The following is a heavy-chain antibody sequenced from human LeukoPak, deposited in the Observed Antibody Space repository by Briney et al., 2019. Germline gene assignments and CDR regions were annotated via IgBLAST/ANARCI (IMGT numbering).Heavy chain of an antibody. J-gene: IGHJ4*01. CDR2: IYYSGST. CDR3: ALINDVFTGSFTH. CDR1: GGSISSGDYY. Sequence: SETLSLTCTVSGGSISSGDYYWSWIRQPPGKGLEWIGYIYYSGSTYYNPSLKSRVTISVDTSKNQFSLKLSSVTAADTAVYYCALINDVFTGSFTHWGQGTLVTVSS. V-gene: IGHV4-30-4*02. D-gene: IGHD3-9*01.